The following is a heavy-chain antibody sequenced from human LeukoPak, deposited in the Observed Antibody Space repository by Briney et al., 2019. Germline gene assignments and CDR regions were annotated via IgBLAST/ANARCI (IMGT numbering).Heavy chain of an antibody. D-gene: IGHD4-17*01. J-gene: IGHJ4*02. CDR3: ARESKGRSKIDY. V-gene: IGHV3-7*01. CDR1: GFTFSGYW. CDR2: INKDGSER. Sequence: GGSLRLFCAASGFTFSGYWMSWVRQAPGKGLEWVANINKDGSERYNVDSVKGRFTISRDNANKSLYLQMNSLRAEDTSVYYCARESKGRSKIDYWGQGTLVTLSS.